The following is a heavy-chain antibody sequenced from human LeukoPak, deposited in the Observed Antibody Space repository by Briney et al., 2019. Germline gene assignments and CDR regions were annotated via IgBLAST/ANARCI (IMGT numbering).Heavy chain of an antibody. J-gene: IGHJ6*02. D-gene: IGHD4-11*01. CDR2: IYSGGST. V-gene: IGHV3-53*05. CDR1: GFTVSSNY. Sequence: GGSLRLSCAASGFTVSSNYMRWVREAPGKGLEWVSVIYSGGSTYYADSVKGRFTISRDNSKNTLYLQMNSLRAEDTSVYNCARDLSSKVYYYYYGMDVWGQGTTVTVSS. CDR3: ARDLSSKVYYYYYGMDV.